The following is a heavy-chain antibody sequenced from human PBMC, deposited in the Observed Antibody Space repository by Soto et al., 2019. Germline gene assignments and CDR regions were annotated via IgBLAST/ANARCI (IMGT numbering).Heavy chain of an antibody. V-gene: IGHV3-74*01. CDR1: GFTFSSYW. D-gene: IGHD4-4*01. J-gene: IGHJ4*02. Sequence: EVQLVESGGGLVQPGESLRLSCAASGFTFSSYWMHWIRQAPGKGLVWVSRVSSDGSSTVYANSVKGRLTISRDNAKNSLYLQIDSLSEEYTAVYYCARGLPNYSSYDSWGQGTLVTVSS. CDR2: VSSDGSST. CDR3: ARGLPNYSSYDS.